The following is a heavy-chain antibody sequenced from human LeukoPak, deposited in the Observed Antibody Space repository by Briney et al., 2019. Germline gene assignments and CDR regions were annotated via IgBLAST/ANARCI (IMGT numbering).Heavy chain of an antibody. D-gene: IGHD6-19*01. Sequence: PGGSLRLSCAASGFXVSSSYISWVRQALGKGLEWVSGISGSGGSTNYADSVKGWFTISRDNSKNTLYLQMNSLRAEDTDEYYCAKTNSGQYFDYWGQGTLVTVSS. V-gene: IGHV3-23*01. CDR3: AKTNSGQYFDY. CDR1: GFXVSSSY. CDR2: ISGSGGST. J-gene: IGHJ4*02.